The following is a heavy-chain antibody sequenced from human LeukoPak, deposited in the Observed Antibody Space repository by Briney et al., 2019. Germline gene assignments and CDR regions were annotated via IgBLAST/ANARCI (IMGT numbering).Heavy chain of an antibody. Sequence: GGSLRLSCAASGFTFSSYAMNWVRQAPGKGLEWVSAITGSGGRTYYADSVKGRFTISRDNSKNTLYLQMNSLRAEDTAVYYCAKGSIHFDYWGQGTLVTVSS. CDR3: AKGSIHFDY. V-gene: IGHV3-23*01. CDR1: GFTFSSYA. CDR2: ITGSGGRT. J-gene: IGHJ4*02. D-gene: IGHD3-10*01.